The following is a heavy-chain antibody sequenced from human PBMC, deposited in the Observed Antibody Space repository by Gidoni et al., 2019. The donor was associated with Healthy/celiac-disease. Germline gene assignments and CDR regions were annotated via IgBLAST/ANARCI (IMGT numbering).Heavy chain of an antibody. Sequence: VQLQQWGAGLLKPSDTLPLTCCVFVRSFSRDCWRWIRQPPGKGLEWIGELMHRRGTNYNPSRKNQVTILMDTSKIQFALKMSSVSATDTAVYYCARDGEVGDSYGLNYYDYWGQGTLVTVSS. D-gene: IGHD5-18*01. CDR1: VRSFSRDC. CDR2: LMHRRGT. V-gene: IGHV4-34*12. CDR3: ARDGEVGDSYGLNYYDY. J-gene: IGHJ4*02.